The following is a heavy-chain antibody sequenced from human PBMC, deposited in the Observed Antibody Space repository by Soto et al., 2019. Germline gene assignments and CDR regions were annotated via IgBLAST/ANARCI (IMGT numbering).Heavy chain of an antibody. D-gene: IGHD3-22*01. CDR3: ARDVDYYDSSGSFDY. Sequence: GGSLRLSCAASGFTFSNFALVWVRQAPGKGLEWISTISGSGTGTYYADSVKGRFTISRDNSKNTLYLQMNSLRAEDTAVYYCARDVDYYDSSGSFDYWGQGTLVTVSS. V-gene: IGHV3-23*01. CDR1: GFTFSNFA. J-gene: IGHJ4*02. CDR2: ISGSGTGT.